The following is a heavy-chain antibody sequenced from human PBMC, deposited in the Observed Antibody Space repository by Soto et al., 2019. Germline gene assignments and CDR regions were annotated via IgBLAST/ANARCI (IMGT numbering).Heavy chain of an antibody. CDR3: ANRPRYYNMDV. CDR1: GLTFSTYA. Sequence: PVGSLRLPCEASGLTFSTYAMTWVRQAPGTGLEWVSTISAGGTTYYADSVKGRFTISRDNFKNTLYLQMNSLRVADTAVYYCANRPRYYNMDVWGQGTTVTVSS. V-gene: IGHV3-23*01. CDR2: ISAGGTT. J-gene: IGHJ6*02.